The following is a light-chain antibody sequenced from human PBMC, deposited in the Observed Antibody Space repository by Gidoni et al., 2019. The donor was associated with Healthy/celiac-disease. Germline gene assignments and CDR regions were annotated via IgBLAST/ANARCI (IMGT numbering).Light chain of an antibody. Sequence: SFVLTQPPPVSGAPGQTARITCGGNNIGSNSVHWYQPKPGKAPVLVVYDDSDRPPGIPERFSGSNSGNTATLTISRVEAGEEADYYCQVWDSSSDVVFGGGTKLTVL. CDR2: DDS. V-gene: IGLV3-21*02. J-gene: IGLJ2*01. CDR1: NIGSNS. CDR3: QVWDSSSDVV.